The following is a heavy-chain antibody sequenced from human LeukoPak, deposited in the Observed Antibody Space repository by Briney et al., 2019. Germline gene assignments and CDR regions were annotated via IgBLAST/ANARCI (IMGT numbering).Heavy chain of an antibody. CDR2: ISGSGSTI. V-gene: IGHV3-48*03. D-gene: IGHD3-16*01. CDR3: ARDLGYDARFDF. CDR1: GFTFSSYE. Sequence: GGSLRLSCAASGFTFSSYEMNWVRQAPGKGLEWVSYISGSGSTIYYADSVKGRFTISRDNVKNSLYLQMNSLRAEDTAVYYCARDLGYDARFDFWGQGTLVTASS. J-gene: IGHJ4*02.